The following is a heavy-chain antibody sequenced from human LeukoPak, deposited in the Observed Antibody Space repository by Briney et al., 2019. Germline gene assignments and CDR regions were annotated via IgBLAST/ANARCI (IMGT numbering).Heavy chain of an antibody. CDR2: IYYSGST. J-gene: IGHJ4*02. D-gene: IGHD3-10*01. Sequence: SETLSLTCTVSGGSISSSSYYWGWIRQPPGKGLEWIGSIYYSGSTYYNPSLKSRVTISVDTSKNQFSLKLSSVTAADTAVYYCARPTMVRGVIDHWGQGTLVTVSS. CDR3: ARPTMVRGVIDH. CDR1: GGSISSSSYY. V-gene: IGHV4-39*01.